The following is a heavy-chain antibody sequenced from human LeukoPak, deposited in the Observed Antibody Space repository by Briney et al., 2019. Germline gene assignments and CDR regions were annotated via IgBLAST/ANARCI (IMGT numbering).Heavy chain of an antibody. Sequence: SETLSLTCTVSGGSVSSGSYYWSWVRQPPGKGLEWIGYIYYSGSTNYNPSLKSRVTISVDTSKNQFSLKLSSVTAADTAVYYCARVGGTNYYYYGMDVWGQGTTVTVSS. CDR3: ARVGGTNYYYYGMDV. V-gene: IGHV4-61*01. CDR1: GGSVSSGSYY. CDR2: IYYSGST. D-gene: IGHD1-1*01. J-gene: IGHJ6*02.